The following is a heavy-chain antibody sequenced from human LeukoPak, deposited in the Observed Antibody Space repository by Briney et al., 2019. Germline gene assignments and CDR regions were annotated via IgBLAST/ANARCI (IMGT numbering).Heavy chain of an antibody. J-gene: IGHJ4*02. CDR2: IYYSGST. V-gene: IGHV4-30-4*08. CDR1: GGSISSGDYY. CDR3: ARALREMTQQYYYDSSGLID. D-gene: IGHD3-22*01. Sequence: SETLSLTCTVSGGSISSGDYYWSWIRQPPGKGLEWIGYIYYSGSTYYNPSLKSRVTISVDTSKSQFSLKLSSVTAADTAVYYCARALREMTQQYYYDSSGLIDWGQGTLVTVSS.